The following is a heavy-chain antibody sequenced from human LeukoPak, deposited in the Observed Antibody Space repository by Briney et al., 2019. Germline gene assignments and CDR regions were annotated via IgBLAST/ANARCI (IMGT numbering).Heavy chain of an antibody. CDR3: ASRTTVTTDAFDI. Sequence: GGSLRLSCAASGFTISSNYMTWVRQAPGKGLEWVSVIYSGGNTYYADSVKGRFTISRDNSKNTLYLQMNSLRAEDTAVYFCASRTTVTTDAFDIWGQGIMVTVSS. J-gene: IGHJ3*02. V-gene: IGHV3-53*01. D-gene: IGHD4-11*01. CDR1: GFTISSNY. CDR2: IYSGGNT.